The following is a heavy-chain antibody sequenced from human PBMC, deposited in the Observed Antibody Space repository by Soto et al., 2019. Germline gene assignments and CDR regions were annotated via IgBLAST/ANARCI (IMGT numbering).Heavy chain of an antibody. J-gene: IGHJ4*02. V-gene: IGHV1-69*02. CDR2: IIPILGIA. CDR3: ARWGLDVGLGPYSSSWHFDY. CDR1: GGTFSSYT. Sequence: QVQLVQSGAEVKKPGSSVKVSCKASGGTFSSYTISWVRQAPGQGLEWMGRIIPILGIANYAQKFQGRVTITADKSTSTAYMELSSLRSEDTAVYYCARWGLDVGLGPYSSSWHFDYWGQGTLVTVSS. D-gene: IGHD6-13*01.